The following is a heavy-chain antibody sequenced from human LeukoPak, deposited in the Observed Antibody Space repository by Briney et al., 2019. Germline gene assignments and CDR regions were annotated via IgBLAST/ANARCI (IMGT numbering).Heavy chain of an antibody. J-gene: IGHJ4*02. CDR3: ARAYYDILSGSITALDF. D-gene: IGHD3-9*01. CDR2: INPNGGST. V-gene: IGHV1-46*01. CDR1: GYTFTSYY. Sequence: ASVKVSCKASGYTFTSYYLHWVRQAPGQGPEWMGIINPNGGSTRYAQKFQGRVTMTRDTSTSTVYMELSSLRSEDTAVYYCARAYYDILSGSITALDFWGQGTLVTVSS.